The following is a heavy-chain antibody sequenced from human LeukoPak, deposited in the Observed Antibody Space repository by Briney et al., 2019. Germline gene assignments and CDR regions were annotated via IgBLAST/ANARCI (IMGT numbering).Heavy chain of an antibody. V-gene: IGHV3-30-3*01. Sequence: GGSLRLSCAASGFTFSSYAMHWVRQAPGKGLEWVAVMSYDGSNKYYADSVKGRFTISRDNSKNTLYLQMNSLRAEDTAVYYCARDRPYFDYWGQGTLVTVSS. CDR3: ARDRPYFDY. CDR2: MSYDGSNK. J-gene: IGHJ4*02. CDR1: GFTFSSYA.